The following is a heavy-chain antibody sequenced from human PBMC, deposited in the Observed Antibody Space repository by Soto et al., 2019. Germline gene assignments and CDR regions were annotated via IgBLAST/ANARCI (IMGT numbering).Heavy chain of an antibody. CDR3: VTSRVSIAVAGETEYYFDY. CDR2: IIPIFGTA. V-gene: IGHV1-69*13. CDR1: GGTFSSYA. D-gene: IGHD6-19*01. Sequence: GASVKVSCKASGGTFSSYAISWVRQAPGQGLEWMGGIIPIFGTANYAQKFQGRVTITADESTSTAYMELSRLRSDDTAVYYCVTSRVSIAVAGETEYYFDYWGQGTLVTVSS. J-gene: IGHJ4*02.